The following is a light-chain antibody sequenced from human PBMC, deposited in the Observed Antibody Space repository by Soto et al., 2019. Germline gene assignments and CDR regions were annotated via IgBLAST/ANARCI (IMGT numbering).Light chain of an antibody. Sequence: EIVMTQSPATLSVSPGERVTLSCRASQSVSRSLAWYQQKPGQAPRLLIYGASTRATGIPARFSGSGSGTESTLTISSLQSEDFAVYYCQQYNNWPPFTFGPGTTVDIK. CDR1: QSVSRS. V-gene: IGKV3-15*01. CDR2: GAS. J-gene: IGKJ3*01. CDR3: QQYNNWPPFT.